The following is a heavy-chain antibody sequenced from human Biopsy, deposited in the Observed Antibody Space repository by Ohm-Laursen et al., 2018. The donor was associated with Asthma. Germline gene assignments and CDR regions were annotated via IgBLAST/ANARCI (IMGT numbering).Heavy chain of an antibody. Sequence: SLRLSCAASGFTFGDYWISWVRQVPGRGLEWVANIKHDGGENNHVDSLKGRFTISRDNAKNSLYLQMNSLRAEDTAVYYCARTFHFWSPYHAEHYQLWGQGTLVTVSS. D-gene: IGHD3-3*02. CDR1: GFTFGDYW. J-gene: IGHJ1*01. V-gene: IGHV3-7*01. CDR3: ARTFHFWSPYHAEHYQL. CDR2: IKHDGGEN.